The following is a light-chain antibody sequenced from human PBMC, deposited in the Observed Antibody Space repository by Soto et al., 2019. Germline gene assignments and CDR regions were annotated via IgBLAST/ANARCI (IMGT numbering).Light chain of an antibody. J-gene: IGLJ1*01. CDR2: EVN. CDR3: SSFTSTSTYV. CDR1: SSDVGAYNL. V-gene: IGLV2-14*01. Sequence: QSALTQPASVSGSPGQSITISCTGTSSDVGAYNLVSWYQQHPGKAPKIMIFEVNHRPSGVSNRFSGSKSGNTASLTISGLQAEDEAYYYCSSFTSTSTYVFGTGTKLTVL.